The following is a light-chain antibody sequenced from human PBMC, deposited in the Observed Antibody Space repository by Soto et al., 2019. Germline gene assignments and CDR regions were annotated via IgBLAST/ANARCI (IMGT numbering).Light chain of an antibody. V-gene: IGKV3-20*01. Sequence: EIVLTQSPGTLSLSPGERATLSCRVSQSISSSYLAWYQQKPGQAPRLLIYGASRRATGIPDRFSGSGSGTDFTLTIGRLEPEDFAMFYCQHYGTSWTFGQGTKVEIK. CDR2: GAS. CDR1: QSISSSY. J-gene: IGKJ1*01. CDR3: QHYGTSWT.